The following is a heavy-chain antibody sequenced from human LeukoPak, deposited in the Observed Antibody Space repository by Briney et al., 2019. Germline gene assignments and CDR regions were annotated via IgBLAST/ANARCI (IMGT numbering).Heavy chain of an antibody. CDR2: IYPGDSDS. V-gene: IGHV5-51*01. Sequence: GESLKISCKGSGYNFTSHWIGWVRQMPGKGLEWMGIIYPGDSDSRQSPSLRGQVTISADKSINTAYLQWNSLKASDTAMYYCARHQGATTVTSDAFDIWGQGTMVTVSS. CDR1: GYNFTSHW. J-gene: IGHJ3*02. D-gene: IGHD4-17*01. CDR3: ARHQGATTVTSDAFDI.